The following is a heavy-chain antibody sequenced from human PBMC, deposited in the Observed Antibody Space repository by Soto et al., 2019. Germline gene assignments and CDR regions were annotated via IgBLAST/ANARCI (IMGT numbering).Heavy chain of an antibody. D-gene: IGHD6-13*01. CDR1: GYTFTGYY. CDR3: ATVGPIITQAGVYFDY. Sequence: ASVKVSCKASGYTFTGYYMHWVRQAPGQGLEWMGWINPNSGGTNYAQKFQGWVTMTRDTSISTAYMELSRLRSDDTAVYYCATVGPIITQAGVYFDYWGQGTLVTVSS. CDR2: INPNSGGT. J-gene: IGHJ4*02. V-gene: IGHV1-2*04.